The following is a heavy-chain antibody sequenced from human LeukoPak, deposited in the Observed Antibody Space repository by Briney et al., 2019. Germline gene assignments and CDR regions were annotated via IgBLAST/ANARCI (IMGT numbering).Heavy chain of an antibody. J-gene: IGHJ6*03. CDR2: IYYSGST. Sequence: PSETLSLTCTVSGGSISSSSYYWGWIRQPPGKGLEWIGSIYYSGSTYYNPSLKSRVTISVDTSKNQFSLKLSSVTAADTAVYYCARAGALSHNYYYYYMDVWGKGTTVTVSS. CDR3: ARAGALSHNYYYYYMDV. V-gene: IGHV4-39*07. CDR1: GGSISSSSYY. D-gene: IGHD3-10*01.